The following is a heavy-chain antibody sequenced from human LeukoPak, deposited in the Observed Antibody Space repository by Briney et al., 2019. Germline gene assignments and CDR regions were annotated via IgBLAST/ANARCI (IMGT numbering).Heavy chain of an antibody. CDR2: IYSGGST. D-gene: IGHD4-17*01. J-gene: IGHJ4*02. Sequence: GGSLRLSCAASGFTFSSYGMHWVRQAPGKGLEWVSVIYSGGSTYYADSVKGRFTISRDNSKNTLYLQMNSLRAEDTAVYYCARDGTYGDYGGVFDYWGQGTLVTVSS. CDR1: GFTFSSYG. V-gene: IGHV3-66*01. CDR3: ARDGTYGDYGGVFDY.